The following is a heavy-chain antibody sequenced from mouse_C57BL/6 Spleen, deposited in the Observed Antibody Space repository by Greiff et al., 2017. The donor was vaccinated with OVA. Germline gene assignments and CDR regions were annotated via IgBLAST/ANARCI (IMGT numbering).Heavy chain of an antibody. V-gene: IGHV1-19*01. Sequence: EVQLQQSGPVLVKPGASVKMSCKASGYTFTDYYMNWVKQSHGKSLEWIGVINPYNGGTSYNQKFKGKATLTVDKSSSTAYMELNSLTSEDSAVDYCARRGTTVVATPYYYAMDYWGQGTSVTVSS. CDR2: INPYNGGT. J-gene: IGHJ4*01. CDR3: ARRGTTVVATPYYYAMDY. CDR1: GYTFTDYY. D-gene: IGHD1-1*01.